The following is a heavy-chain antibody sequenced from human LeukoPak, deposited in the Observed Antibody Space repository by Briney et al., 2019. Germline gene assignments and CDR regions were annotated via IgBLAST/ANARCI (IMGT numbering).Heavy chain of an antibody. Sequence: SETLSLTCAVYGGSFSGYYWSWIRQPPGKGLEWIGEINHSGSTNYNPSLKSRVTISVDTSKNQLSLKLSSVTAADTAVYYCARYGPAAIAYWFDPWGQGTLVTVSS. D-gene: IGHD2-2*01. CDR1: GGSFSGYY. CDR2: INHSGST. V-gene: IGHV4-34*01. CDR3: ARYGPAAIAYWFDP. J-gene: IGHJ5*02.